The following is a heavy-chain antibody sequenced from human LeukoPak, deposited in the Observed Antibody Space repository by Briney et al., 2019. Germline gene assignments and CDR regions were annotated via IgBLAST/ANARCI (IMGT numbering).Heavy chain of an antibody. CDR2: IKEDGSES. CDR1: GFTFSSDW. V-gene: IGHV3-7*03. Sequence: GGSLRLSCVVSGFTFSSDWMTWVRQAPGKGLEWVANIKEDGSESYYVDSVKGRFTITRDNTKNSLYLQMNSLRAEDTAVYYCARFPRDPWRFDYWGQGTLVSVSS. D-gene: IGHD5-12*01. CDR3: ARFPRDPWRFDY. J-gene: IGHJ4*02.